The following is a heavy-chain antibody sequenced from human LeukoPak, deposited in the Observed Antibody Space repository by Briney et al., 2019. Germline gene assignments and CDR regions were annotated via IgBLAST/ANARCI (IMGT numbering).Heavy chain of an antibody. CDR2: IYYSGST. J-gene: IGHJ6*02. Sequence: SETLSLTCTVSGGSISSYYWSWIRQPPGKGLEWIGYIYYSGSTNYNPSLKSRVTISVDTSKDQFSLKLSSVTAADTAVYYCARERWGRYGMGVWGQGTTVTVSS. CDR3: ARERWGRYGMGV. D-gene: IGHD3-16*01. CDR1: GGSISSYY. V-gene: IGHV4-59*01.